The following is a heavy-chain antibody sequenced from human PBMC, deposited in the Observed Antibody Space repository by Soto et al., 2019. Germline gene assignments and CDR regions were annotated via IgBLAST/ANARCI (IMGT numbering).Heavy chain of an antibody. CDR1: GLTLSGYW. J-gene: IGHJ4*02. V-gene: IGHV3-74*01. CDR2: INSDGTII. CDR3: TKYTPVVV. Sequence: GGSLRLSCAASGLTLSGYWMHWVRQAPGKGPVWVSRINSDGTIINYADFVKGRFTISRDNAKNTLYLQMNSLTDDDTAVYYCTKYTPVVVWGQGT. D-gene: IGHD2-2*02.